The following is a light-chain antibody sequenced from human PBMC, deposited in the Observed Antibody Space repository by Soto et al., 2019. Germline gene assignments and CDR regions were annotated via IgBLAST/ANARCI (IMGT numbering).Light chain of an antibody. Sequence: DIVMTQSPLSLPDTPGEPASISCRTSQSLLHTDGYNYLEWFLQKPRQSPQLLIYVASNRASGVPDRFSGSGSGTDFTLKISRVEGEDVGVYYCMQSLQTPRTFGQGTKVEI. V-gene: IGKV2-28*01. J-gene: IGKJ1*01. CDR1: QSLLHTDGYNY. CDR3: MQSLQTPRT. CDR2: VAS.